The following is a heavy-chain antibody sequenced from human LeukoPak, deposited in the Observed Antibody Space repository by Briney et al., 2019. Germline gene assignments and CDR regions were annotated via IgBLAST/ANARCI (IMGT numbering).Heavy chain of an antibody. CDR1: GGSINSAGYN. Sequence: SQTLSLTCTVSGGSINSAGYNWYWIRQHPGKGLEGFGYIYCSGSTYYNPSLKSRLTISIDTSKNQFSLRLSSVTAADTAVYYCARDLGRYCSSTTCPRWFDPWGQGTLVTVSS. D-gene: IGHD2-2*01. CDR2: IYCSGST. CDR3: ARDLGRYCSSTTCPRWFDP. J-gene: IGHJ5*02. V-gene: IGHV4-31*03.